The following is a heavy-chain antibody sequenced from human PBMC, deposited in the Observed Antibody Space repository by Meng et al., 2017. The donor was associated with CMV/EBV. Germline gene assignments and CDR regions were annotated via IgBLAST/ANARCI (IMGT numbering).Heavy chain of an antibody. CDR1: GFTFSSYE. V-gene: IGHV3-48*03. CDR2: ISSSGSTI. Sequence: LSLTCAASGFTFSSYEMNWVRQAPGKGLEWVSYISSSGSTIYYADSVKGRFTISRDNAKNSLYLQMNSLRAEDTAVYYCARTRITIFGVVIIARYGMDVWGQGTTVTVSS. D-gene: IGHD3-3*01. CDR3: ARTRITIFGVVIIARYGMDV. J-gene: IGHJ6*02.